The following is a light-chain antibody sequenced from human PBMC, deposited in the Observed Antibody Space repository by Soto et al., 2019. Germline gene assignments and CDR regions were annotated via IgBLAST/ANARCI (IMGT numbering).Light chain of an antibody. V-gene: IGLV1-36*01. Sequence: QSVLTQPPSVSAAPGQKVTISCSGANXNIGNNAVNWYQQLPGKAPKLLIYYDDLLPSGVSDRFSGSKSGTSASLAISGLQSEDEADYYCAARDDSLNGYVLGTGTKGTVL. J-gene: IGLJ1*01. CDR1: NXNIGNNA. CDR3: AARDDSLNGYV. CDR2: YDD.